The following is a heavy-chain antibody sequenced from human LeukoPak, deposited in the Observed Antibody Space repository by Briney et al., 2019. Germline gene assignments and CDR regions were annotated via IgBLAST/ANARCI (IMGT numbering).Heavy chain of an antibody. CDR3: AKDLRPDGAYDLDT. CDR2: IHIAGGT. CDR1: GFTFSNYA. J-gene: IGHJ4*02. V-gene: IGHV3-23*01. Sequence: GGYLRLSCAASGFTFSNYAMSWVRQAPGKGLEWVSFIHIAGGTYYADSVRGRFTISRDNPRNTLYLRMNSLRLEDTAVYYCAKDLRPDGAYDLDTWGQGALVTVSS. D-gene: IGHD5-12*01.